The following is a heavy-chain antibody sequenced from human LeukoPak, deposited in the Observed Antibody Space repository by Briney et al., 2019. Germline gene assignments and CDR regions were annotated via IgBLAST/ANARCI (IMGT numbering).Heavy chain of an antibody. CDR1: GDSISPYH. J-gene: IGHJ4*02. D-gene: IGHD5/OR15-5a*01. Sequence: SETLSLTCTVSGDSISPYHWSWIRQPPGKGLEWIGYISYSGTTNYNPSLKSRVTLSVHTPQNHFSLSLTSVTAADTAVYYCARHGQSTVLSHLDSWGQGTLVTVSS. CDR3: ARHGQSTVLSHLDS. CDR2: ISYSGTT. V-gene: IGHV4-59*08.